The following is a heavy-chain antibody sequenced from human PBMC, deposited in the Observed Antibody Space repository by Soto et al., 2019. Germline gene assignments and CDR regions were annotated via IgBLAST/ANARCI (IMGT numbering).Heavy chain of an antibody. CDR2: IFSNDEK. D-gene: IGHD6-13*01. V-gene: IGHV2-26*04. Sequence: QVTVKESGPVLVKPTETLTLTCTVSGFSLSNAGLGVSWIRQPPGKALEWLAHIFSNDEKSYSTSLKSRLTRPKDTSTSRVVLTMTNMDPVDTATYYWASTYSTSWYWFDPVGQGTLVTVSS. CDR3: ASTYSTSWYWFDP. CDR1: GFSLSNAGLG. J-gene: IGHJ5*02.